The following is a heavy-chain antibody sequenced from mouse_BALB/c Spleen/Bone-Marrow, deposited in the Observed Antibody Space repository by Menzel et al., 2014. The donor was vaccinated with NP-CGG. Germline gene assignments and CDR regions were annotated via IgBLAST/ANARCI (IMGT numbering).Heavy chain of an antibody. J-gene: IGHJ2*01. CDR1: GFTFTDYY. Sequence: EVMLVESGGGLVQPGGSLRLSCATSGFTFTDYYMNWVRQPPGKALEWLAFIKNKAYGYTTEYSASVKGRFTISRDNSQNILYLQMNTLRAEDSATYYCARDMGGLHFDSWGQGTTLSVSS. V-gene: IGHV7-3*02. CDR3: ARDMGGLHFDS. CDR2: IKNKAYGYTT.